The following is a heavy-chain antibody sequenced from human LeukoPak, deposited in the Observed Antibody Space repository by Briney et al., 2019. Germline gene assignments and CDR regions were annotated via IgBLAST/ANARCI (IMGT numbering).Heavy chain of an antibody. J-gene: IGHJ5*02. CDR1: GYSISSGYY. D-gene: IGHD6-19*01. CDR2: IYHSGST. V-gene: IGHV4-38-2*01. Sequence: SETLSLTCAVSGYSISSGYYWGWIRQPPGKGLEWIGSIYHSGSTYYSPSLKSRVTISVDTSKNQSSLKLSSVTAADTAVYYCARHIAVAALGFDPWGQGTLVTVSS. CDR3: ARHIAVAALGFDP.